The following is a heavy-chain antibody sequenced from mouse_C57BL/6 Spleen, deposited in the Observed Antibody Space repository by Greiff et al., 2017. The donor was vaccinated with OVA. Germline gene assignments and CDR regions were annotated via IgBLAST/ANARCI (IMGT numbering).Heavy chain of an antibody. CDR1: GYSFTGYF. CDR2: INPYNGDT. CDR3: ARVYGSSPWFAY. V-gene: IGHV1-20*01. J-gene: IGHJ3*01. D-gene: IGHD1-1*01. Sequence: VQLKESGPELVKPGDSVKISCKASGYSFTGYFMNWVMQSHGKSLEWIGRINPYNGDTFYNQKFKGKATLTVDKSSSTAHMELRSLTSEDSAVYYCARVYGSSPWFAYWGQGTLVTVSA.